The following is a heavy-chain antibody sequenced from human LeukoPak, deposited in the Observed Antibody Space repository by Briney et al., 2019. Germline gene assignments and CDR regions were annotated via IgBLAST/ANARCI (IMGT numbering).Heavy chain of an antibody. CDR3: AKEPIAAAGLH. D-gene: IGHD6-13*01. CDR2: ISYDGSNK. V-gene: IGHV3-30*18. J-gene: IGHJ4*02. CDR1: GFTFSSYG. Sequence: GGSLRLSCAASGFTFSSYGMHWVRQAPGKGLEWVAVISYDGSNKYYADSVKGRFTISRGNSKNTLYLQMNSLRAEDTAVYYCAKEPIAAAGLHWGQGTLVTVSS.